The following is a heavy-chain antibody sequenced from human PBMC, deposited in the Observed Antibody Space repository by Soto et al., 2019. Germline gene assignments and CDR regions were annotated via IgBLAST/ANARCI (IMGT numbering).Heavy chain of an antibody. J-gene: IGHJ1*01. CDR1: GYTFRNYA. Sequence: QVRLVQSGTEVKKPGASVKVSCKASGYTFRNYAITWLRLAPGRGLEWMGWASAYNRNTNYAQKFKDRVTMTTDTSNRRAYRELRSLISYDTAEYYCARERQWEPLIYWGQGTLLSVSP. D-gene: IGHD1-26*01. CDR2: ASAYNRNT. CDR3: ARERQWEPLIY. V-gene: IGHV1-18*01.